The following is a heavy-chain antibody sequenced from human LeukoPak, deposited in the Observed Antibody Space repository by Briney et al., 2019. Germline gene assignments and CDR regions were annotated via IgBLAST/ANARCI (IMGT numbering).Heavy chain of an antibody. CDR2: IAHDGSNK. CDR3: AKETRRGVIDDGFDI. Sequence: PGGSLRLSCAASGFTFSSSGMHWVRQAPGKGLEWVAVIAHDGSNKYYADSVKGRFTISRDNSKNTLYLQMNSLRAEDTAVYYCAKETRRGVIDDGFDIWGQGTMVTVSS. J-gene: IGHJ3*02. CDR1: GFTFSSSG. D-gene: IGHD3-10*01. V-gene: IGHV3-30*18.